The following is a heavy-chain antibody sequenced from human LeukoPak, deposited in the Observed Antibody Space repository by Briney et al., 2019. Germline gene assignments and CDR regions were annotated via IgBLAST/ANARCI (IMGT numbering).Heavy chain of an antibody. V-gene: IGHV4-39*07. D-gene: IGHD3-9*01. CDR2: IYYSGST. CDR1: GGSISSSSYY. CDR3: ARNHYDIFDN. Sequence: SETLSLTCTVSGGSISSSSYYWGWIRQPPGKGLEWIGSIYYSGSTNYNPSLKSRVTISVDTSKNQFSLKLSSVTAADTAVYYCARNHYDIFDNWGQGTLVTVSS. J-gene: IGHJ4*02.